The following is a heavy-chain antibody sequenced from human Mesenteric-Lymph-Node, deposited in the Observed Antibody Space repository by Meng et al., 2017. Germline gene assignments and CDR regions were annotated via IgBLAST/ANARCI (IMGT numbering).Heavy chain of an antibody. D-gene: IGHD3-22*01. CDR1: GYTFTSYD. CDR2: IIPIFGTA. CDR3: ASITYYYDSSGYYNYYGMDV. J-gene: IGHJ6*02. Sequence: SVKVSCKASGYTFTSYDINWVRQAPGQGLEWMGGIIPIFGTANYAQKFQGRVTITADKSTSTAYMELSSLRSEDTAVYYCASITYYYDSSGYYNYYGMDVWGQGTMVTVSS. V-gene: IGHV1-69*06.